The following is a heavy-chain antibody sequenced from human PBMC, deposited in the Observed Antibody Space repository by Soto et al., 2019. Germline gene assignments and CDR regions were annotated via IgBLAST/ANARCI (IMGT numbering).Heavy chain of an antibody. CDR3: AKRPLAGSGWTFDC. V-gene: IGHV3-30*02. Sequence: GGSLRLSCSASGFTFNTHGMHWVRQSPGKGLEWVSYISYSGNKYYADSVQGRFTISRDDSKNTVFLQINSLRTEDTAVYYCAKRPLAGSGWTFDCWGQGTSVTVSS. J-gene: IGHJ4*02. D-gene: IGHD6-19*01. CDR1: GFTFNTHG. CDR2: ISYSGNK.